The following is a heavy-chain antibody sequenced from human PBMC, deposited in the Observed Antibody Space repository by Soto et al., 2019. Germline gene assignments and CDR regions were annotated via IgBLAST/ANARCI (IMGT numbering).Heavy chain of an antibody. J-gene: IGHJ6*02. CDR2: ISGSGGSP. CDR3: AKEEAGLGGYYGMDV. CDR1: GFTFSSYA. D-gene: IGHD3-10*01. V-gene: IGHV3-23*01. Sequence: EVQLLESGGGLVQPGGSLRLSCAASGFTFSSYAMSWVRQAPGKGLEWGSVISGSGGSPYYADSVEGLFSISRDNAKNTLYLQRRSLSAEDTGVYYCAKEEAGLGGYYGMDVWGQGTTV.